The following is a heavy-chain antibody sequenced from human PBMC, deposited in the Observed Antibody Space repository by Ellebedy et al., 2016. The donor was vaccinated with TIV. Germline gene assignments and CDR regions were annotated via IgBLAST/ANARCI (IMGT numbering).Heavy chain of an antibody. CDR1: GFIFESYS. Sequence: GESLKISCAPSGFIFESYSMHWVRQAPGKGLEWVAVISHDGSEKYYGDSVKGRFTISRDNSENTLYLEMNSLRVDDTAVYYCARFASTVTTVDYWGQGTLVTVSS. CDR3: ARFASTVTTVDY. V-gene: IGHV3-33*08. CDR2: ISHDGSEK. J-gene: IGHJ4*02. D-gene: IGHD4-17*01.